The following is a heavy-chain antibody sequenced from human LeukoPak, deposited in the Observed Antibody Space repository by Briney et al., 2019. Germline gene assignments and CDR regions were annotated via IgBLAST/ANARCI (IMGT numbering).Heavy chain of an antibody. CDR1: GFTFSSYE. V-gene: IGHV3-48*03. J-gene: IGHJ4*02. D-gene: IGHD4/OR15-4a*01. CDR2: ISDRGSTK. CDR3: AGAGFDY. Sequence: PGGSLRLSCAASGFTFSSYEMNWVRQAPGKGLEWVSYISDRGSTKYYADSVKGRFTISRDNAKNSLYLQMNSLRAEDTAVYYCAGAGFDYWGQGTLVTVSS.